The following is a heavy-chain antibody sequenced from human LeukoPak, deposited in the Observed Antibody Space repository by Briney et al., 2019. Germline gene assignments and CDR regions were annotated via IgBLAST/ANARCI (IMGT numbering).Heavy chain of an antibody. Sequence: SETLSLTCTVSGGSISSGSYYWSWIRQPAGKGLEWIGRIYTSGSTNYNPSLKSRVSMSLDTSMTQFSLKLNSVTAADTAVYYCAGGGSPHIWGQGTMVTVSS. CDR1: GGSISSGSYY. CDR2: IYTSGST. V-gene: IGHV4-61*02. D-gene: IGHD1-26*01. J-gene: IGHJ3*02. CDR3: AGGGSPHI.